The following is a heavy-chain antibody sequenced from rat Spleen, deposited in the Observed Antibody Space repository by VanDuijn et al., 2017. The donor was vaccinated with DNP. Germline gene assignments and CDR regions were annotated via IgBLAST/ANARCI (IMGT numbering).Heavy chain of an antibody. CDR1: GFTFSSYW. J-gene: IGHJ3*01. Sequence: EVQLVETGGGLVQPGRSLKLSCVASGFTFSSYWMFWVRQAPTMGLEWVASITNSGGHTYYRDSVKGRFTISRDNAKSTLYLQMDSLRSEETATYYCASLLLPNWFTYWGQGTLVTVSS. CDR3: ASLLLPNWFTY. V-gene: IGHV5S11*01. CDR2: ITNSGGHT. D-gene: IGHD1-1*01.